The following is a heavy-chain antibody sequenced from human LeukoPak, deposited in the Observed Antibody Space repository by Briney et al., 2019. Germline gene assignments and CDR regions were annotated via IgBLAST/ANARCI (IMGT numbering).Heavy chain of an antibody. CDR3: ARSVEAVAGFDY. CDR1: GGTFSSYA. J-gene: IGHJ4*02. Sequence: SVKVSCKASGGTFSSYAISWVRQAPGQGLEWMGRIIPILGIANYAQKFQGRVTITADKSTSTAYMELSSLRSEDTAVYYCARSVEAVAGFDYWGQGTLVTVSS. V-gene: IGHV1-69*04. D-gene: IGHD6-19*01. CDR2: IIPILGIA.